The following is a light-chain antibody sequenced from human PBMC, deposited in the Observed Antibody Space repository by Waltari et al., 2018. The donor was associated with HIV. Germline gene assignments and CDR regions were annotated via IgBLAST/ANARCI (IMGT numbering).Light chain of an antibody. Sequence: VGXRXXXTXXASQGXSSYLAWYQQKPGKAPKLLISXXXXXXXXVPSRFSGSGSGTEFTLTISSLQPEDFATYYCQQLNSFPLTFGGGTKVEIK. CDR1: QGXSSY. CDR3: QQLNSFPLT. CDR2: XXX. V-gene: IGKV1-9*01. J-gene: IGKJ4*01.